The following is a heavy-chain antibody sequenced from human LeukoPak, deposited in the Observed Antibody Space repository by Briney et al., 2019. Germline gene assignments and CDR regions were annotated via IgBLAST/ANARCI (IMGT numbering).Heavy chain of an antibody. CDR1: GYTLTELS. V-gene: IGHV1-24*01. Sequence: ASVKVSCKVSGYTLTELSMHWVRQAPGKGLEWMGGFDPEDGETIYAQKFQGRVTMTEDTSTDTAYMELSSLRSEDTAVYYCATDHPDYYDSSGYYWFQHWGQGTLVTVSS. D-gene: IGHD3-22*01. CDR2: FDPEDGET. CDR3: ATDHPDYYDSSGYYWFQH. J-gene: IGHJ1*01.